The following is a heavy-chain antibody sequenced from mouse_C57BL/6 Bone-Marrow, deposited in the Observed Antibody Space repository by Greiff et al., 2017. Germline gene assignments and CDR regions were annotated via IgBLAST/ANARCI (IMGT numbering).Heavy chain of an antibody. CDR3: ARVDYEAWLAY. CDR2: INPSSGYT. V-gene: IGHV1-7*01. Sequence: VQLQQSGAELAKPGASVKLSCKASGYTFTSYWMHWVKQRPGQGLEWIGYINPSSGYTKYNQKFKDKATLNADKSSTAAYMQLSSLTYEDSAVYYCARVDYEAWLAYWGQGTLVTVSA. J-gene: IGHJ3*01. D-gene: IGHD2-4*01. CDR1: GYTFTSYW.